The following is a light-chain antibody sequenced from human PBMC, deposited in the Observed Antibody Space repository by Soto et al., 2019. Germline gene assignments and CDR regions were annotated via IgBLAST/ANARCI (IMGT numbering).Light chain of an antibody. CDR2: AAS. V-gene: IGKV1-9*01. CDR3: QQINSFPVT. Sequence: DIPLTQSPSFLSASVGDRVTITCRASQGISSYLAWYQQRPGRAPKLLIYAASTLQSGVPSRFSGSGSGTEFTLTISSLQPEDFATYYCQQINSFPVTFGGGTKVEIK. J-gene: IGKJ4*01. CDR1: QGISSY.